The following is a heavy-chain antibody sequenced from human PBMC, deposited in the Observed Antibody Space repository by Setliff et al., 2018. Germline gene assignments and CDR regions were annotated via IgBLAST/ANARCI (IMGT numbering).Heavy chain of an antibody. CDR2: ISYDGSHD. CDR1: GFMFGSYA. D-gene: IGHD6-19*01. Sequence: PGGSLRLSCAASGFMFGSYAMHWVRQAPGRGPEWLAVISYDGSHDYYADSVRGRFTISRDISTNTLFLEIDSLRSEDTGLYYCAREGSIGWSQYFHHWGQGTPVTVSS. J-gene: IGHJ1*01. CDR3: AREGSIGWSQYFHH. V-gene: IGHV3-30-3*01.